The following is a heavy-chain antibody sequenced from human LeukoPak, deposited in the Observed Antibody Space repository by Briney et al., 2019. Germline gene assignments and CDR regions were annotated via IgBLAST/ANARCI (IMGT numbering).Heavy chain of an antibody. CDR3: ARVSTVVTPELAGY. CDR1: GYTFTGYY. D-gene: IGHD4-23*01. J-gene: IGHJ4*02. CDR2: INPNSGGT. Sequence: PRASVKVSCKASGYTFTGYYMHWVRQAPGQGLEWMGWINPNSGGTNYAQKFQGRVTMTRDTSISTAYMELSRLRSDDTAVYYCARVSTVVTPELAGYWGQGTLVTVSS. V-gene: IGHV1-2*02.